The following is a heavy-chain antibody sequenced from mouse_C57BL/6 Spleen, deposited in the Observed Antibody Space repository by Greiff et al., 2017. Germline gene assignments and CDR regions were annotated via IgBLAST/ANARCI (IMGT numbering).Heavy chain of an antibody. CDR2: IYPGDGDT. CDR3: ARVGVVAPDY. D-gene: IGHD1-1*01. CDR1: GYAFSSYW. J-gene: IGHJ2*01. V-gene: IGHV1-80*01. Sequence: VNVVESEAELVKPGASVKISCKASGYAFSSYWMNWVKQRPGKGLEWIGQIYPGDGDTNYNGKFKGKATLTADKSSSTAYMQLSSLTSEDSAVYFCARVGVVAPDYWGQGTTLTVSS.